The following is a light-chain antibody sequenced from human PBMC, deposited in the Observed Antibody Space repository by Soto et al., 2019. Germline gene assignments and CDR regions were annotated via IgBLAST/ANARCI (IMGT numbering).Light chain of an antibody. J-gene: IGKJ2*01. V-gene: IGKV3-20*01. CDR3: QQYGSSPMYT. CDR1: QTVSSSY. Sequence: EIVLTQSPGTLSLSPGERATLSCGASQTVSSSYFAWYQQKPGQAPRLLIYGASSRATGIPDRFSGSGSGTDFTLTISRLEPEDFAVYYCQQYGSSPMYTFGQGTKLEIK. CDR2: GAS.